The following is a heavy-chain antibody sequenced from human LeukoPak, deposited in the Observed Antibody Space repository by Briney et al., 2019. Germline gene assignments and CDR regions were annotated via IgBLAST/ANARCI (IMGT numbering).Heavy chain of an antibody. CDR3: ARDYSNYGWFDP. CDR1: GGSISSGSYY. J-gene: IGHJ5*02. D-gene: IGHD4-11*01. Sequence: SETLSLTCTVSGGSISSGSYYWSWIRQPAGKGLEWIGRIYTSGSTNYNPSLKSRVTISVDTSKNQFSLKLSSVTAADTAVYYCARDYSNYGWFDPWGQGTQVTVSS. CDR2: IYTSGST. V-gene: IGHV4-61*02.